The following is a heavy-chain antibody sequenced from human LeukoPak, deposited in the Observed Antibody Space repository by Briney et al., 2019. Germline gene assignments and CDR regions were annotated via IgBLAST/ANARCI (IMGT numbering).Heavy chain of an antibody. CDR3: ARGEYYFDY. J-gene: IGHJ4*02. V-gene: IGHV3-48*03. Sequence: PTGGSLRLSCAASGFTFNNYQMNWARQAPGKGLECISYISSSGRTIYYADSLKGRFTVSRDNAKNSLYLRMNNLRAEDTAVYYCARGEYYFDYWGQGTLVTVSS. CDR2: ISSSGRTI. CDR1: GFTFNNYQ.